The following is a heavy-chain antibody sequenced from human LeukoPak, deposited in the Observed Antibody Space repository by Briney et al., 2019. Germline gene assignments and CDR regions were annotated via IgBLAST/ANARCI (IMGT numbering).Heavy chain of an antibody. Sequence: GESLKISCKGSGYTFTNYWIAWVRHMPGRGLEWMGLIYPGDSEPRYSPSFQGQVTISADKSISTAYLQWSSLKASDTAMYYWARRSGTYFGTTGYLYFFDYWGQGTLVTVSS. CDR2: IYPGDSEP. CDR1: GYTFTNYW. J-gene: IGHJ4*02. V-gene: IGHV5-51*01. CDR3: ARRSGTYFGTTGYLYFFDY. D-gene: IGHD3-22*01.